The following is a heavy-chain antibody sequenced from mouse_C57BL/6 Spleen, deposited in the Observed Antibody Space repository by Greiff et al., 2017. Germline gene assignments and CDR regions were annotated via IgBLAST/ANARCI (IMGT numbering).Heavy chain of an antibody. D-gene: IGHD2-1*01. CDR2: IDPSDSYT. J-gene: IGHJ2*01. Sequence: QVQLQQPGAELVKPGASVKLSCKASGYTFTSYWMQWVKQRPGQGLEWIGEIDPSDSYTNYNQKFKGKATLTVDTSSSTAYMQLSSLTSEDSAVYYCARWDVLGNLLDYWGQGTTLTVSS. CDR3: ARWDVLGNLLDY. V-gene: IGHV1-50*01. CDR1: GYTFTSYW.